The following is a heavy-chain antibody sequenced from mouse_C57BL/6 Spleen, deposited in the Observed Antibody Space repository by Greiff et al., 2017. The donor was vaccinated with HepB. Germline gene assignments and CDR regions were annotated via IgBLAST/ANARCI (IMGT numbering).Heavy chain of an antibody. D-gene: IGHD1-1*02. Sequence: EVKLVESGGGLVKPGGSLKLSCAASGFTFSSYAMSWVRQTPEMRLEWVATISDGGSYTYYPDNVKGRFTISSDNSKNNLYLQLSQLKSGDTAMYDCARERGSRRGYYFDGWGQGTTLTVSS. CDR1: GFTFSSYA. V-gene: IGHV5-4*01. CDR3: ARERGSRRGYYFDG. CDR2: ISDGGSYT. J-gene: IGHJ2*01.